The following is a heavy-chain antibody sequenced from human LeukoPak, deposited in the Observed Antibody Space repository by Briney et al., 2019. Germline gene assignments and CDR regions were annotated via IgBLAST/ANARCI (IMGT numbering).Heavy chain of an antibody. CDR2: IYYSGST. CDR1: GGSISSSSYY. D-gene: IGHD6-6*01. Sequence: SETLSLTCIVSGGSISSSSYYWGWVRQPPGKGRGWLGRIYYSGSTYYNTSLKSPVTISFDTSNNHSSLTLSSLTAADTAVYYCAREYSSSIYYYYYYMDVWGKGTTVTVSS. CDR3: AREYSSSIYYYYYYMDV. J-gene: IGHJ6*03. V-gene: IGHV4-39*07.